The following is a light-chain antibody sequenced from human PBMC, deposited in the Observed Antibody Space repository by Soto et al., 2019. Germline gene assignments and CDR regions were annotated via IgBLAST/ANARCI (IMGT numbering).Light chain of an antibody. CDR2: KDT. V-gene: IGLV3-25*03. Sequence: SYELTQPPSVSVSPGQTARITCFGDALPKQYAYWYQQKAGQAPVMVIYKDTERPAGIPERFSGSNSGTTVTLTITGVQAEDEADYHCQSADSSGSHVVFGGGTKVTVL. CDR3: QSADSSGSHVV. J-gene: IGLJ3*02. CDR1: ALPKQY.